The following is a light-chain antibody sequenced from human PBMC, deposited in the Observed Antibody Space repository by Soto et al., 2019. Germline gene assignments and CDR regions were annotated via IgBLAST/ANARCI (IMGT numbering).Light chain of an antibody. Sequence: QSALTQPASVSGSPGQSITISCTGTSSDVGGYNYVSWYQQHPGKAPELMVYDVSGRPSGVSNRFSGSKSGNTASLTISGLQAEDEADYYCSSYTSSSTYVFGTGTKVTVL. CDR1: SSDVGGYNY. CDR2: DVS. J-gene: IGLJ1*01. V-gene: IGLV2-14*01. CDR3: SSYTSSSTYV.